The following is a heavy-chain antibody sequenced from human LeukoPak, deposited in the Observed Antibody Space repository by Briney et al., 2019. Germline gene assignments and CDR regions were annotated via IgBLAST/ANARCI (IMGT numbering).Heavy chain of an antibody. Sequence: SETLSLTCAVYGGSLSGYYWSWIRQPPGKGLEWIGEINHSGSTNYNPSLKSRVTISVDTSKNQFSLKLSSVTAADTAVYYCARGLYVTPRNLAVAGSSQFDPWGQGTLVTVSS. V-gene: IGHV4-34*01. D-gene: IGHD6-19*01. CDR2: INHSGST. CDR1: GGSLSGYY. J-gene: IGHJ5*02. CDR3: ARGLYVTPRNLAVAGSSQFDP.